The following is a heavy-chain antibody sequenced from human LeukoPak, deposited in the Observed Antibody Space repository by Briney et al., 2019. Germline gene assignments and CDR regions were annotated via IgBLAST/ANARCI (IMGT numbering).Heavy chain of an antibody. Sequence: ASVTVSFKASGYTFTRYDINGVRQATGQGGGWMGWMNSNRGNTGYAQKFQGRATMTRNPSISTAYMELSSLRSEDTAVYYCARSRVSDCSGGSCYSLAWFDPWGQGTLVTVSS. D-gene: IGHD2-15*01. CDR1: GYTFTRYD. CDR3: ARSRVSDCSGGSCYSLAWFDP. V-gene: IGHV1-8*01. J-gene: IGHJ5*02. CDR2: MNSNRGNT.